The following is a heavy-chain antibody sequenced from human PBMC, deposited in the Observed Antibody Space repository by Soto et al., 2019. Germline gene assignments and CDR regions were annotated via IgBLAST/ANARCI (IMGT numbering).Heavy chain of an antibody. CDR3: AKGPEIAVAEIY. V-gene: IGHV3-23*01. Sequence: GGSLRLSCAASGFTFSSYAMGWVRQAPGKGLEWVSAISGSGGSTYYADSVKGRFTISRDNSKNTLYLQMNSLRAEDTAVYYCAKGPEIAVAEIYWGQGTLVTVSS. J-gene: IGHJ4*02. CDR2: ISGSGGST. D-gene: IGHD6-19*01. CDR1: GFTFSSYA.